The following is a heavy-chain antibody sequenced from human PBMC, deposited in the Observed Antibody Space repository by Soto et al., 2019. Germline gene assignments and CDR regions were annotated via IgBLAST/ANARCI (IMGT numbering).Heavy chain of an antibody. V-gene: IGHV3-30*18. CDR1: GFIFSAYG. CDR2: ISYDGSNK. J-gene: IGHJ6*02. CDR3: AKDLSSPTYGLED. Sequence: QVHLVESGGGVVQPGRSLSLSCAASGFIFSAYGMHWVRQAPGKGLEWVAFISYDGSNKQYVDSVKGRFTISRDNSKEKVYLQMNSLRDEDRAVYHCAKDLSSPTYGLEDWGQGTTVTVSS.